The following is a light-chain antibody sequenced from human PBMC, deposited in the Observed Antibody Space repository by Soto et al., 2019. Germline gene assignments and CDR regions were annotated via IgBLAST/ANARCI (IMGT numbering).Light chain of an antibody. Sequence: DIQMTQSPSSLSASVGDRVTITCRASQGISNYLAWYQQKPGKVPKLLIYAASTLQSGVPSRFSGSGSGTDFTLPISSLQPKNVATNYFKKKKSAPWTFAQGTKVKIK. J-gene: IGKJ1*01. CDR3: KKKKSAPWT. CDR2: AAS. V-gene: IGKV1-27*01. CDR1: QGISNY.